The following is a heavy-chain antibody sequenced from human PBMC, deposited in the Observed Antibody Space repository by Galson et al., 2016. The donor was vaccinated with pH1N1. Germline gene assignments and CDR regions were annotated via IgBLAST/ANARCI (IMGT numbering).Heavy chain of an antibody. J-gene: IGHJ2*01. CDR1: GGTFGSYG. CDR2: IIPIFNTA. CDR3: AREDYYDTDLSDWYFDL. V-gene: IGHV1-69*13. Sequence: SVKVSCKASGGTFGSYGINWVRQAPGQGLEWMGGIIPIFNTAKYAQNFQGRVTITADESTTTAYMELTSLRSEDTAMYLGAREDYYDTDLSDWYFDLWGRGTLLTVSS. D-gene: IGHD3-22*01.